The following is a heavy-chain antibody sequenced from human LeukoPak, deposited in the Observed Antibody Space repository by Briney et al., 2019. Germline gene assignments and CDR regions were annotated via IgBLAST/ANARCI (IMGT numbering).Heavy chain of an antibody. D-gene: IGHD2-21*01. CDR3: AKDEASDY. V-gene: IGHV3-30*18. J-gene: IGHJ4*02. CDR1: GFTFSTYG. CDR2: ISYDGSNK. Sequence: GGSLRLSCAASGFTFSTYGMHWVRQAPGKGLEWVAVISYDGSNKYYADSVKGRFTISRDNSKNTLYLQMNSLRAEDTAVYYCAKDEASDYWGQGTLVTVSS.